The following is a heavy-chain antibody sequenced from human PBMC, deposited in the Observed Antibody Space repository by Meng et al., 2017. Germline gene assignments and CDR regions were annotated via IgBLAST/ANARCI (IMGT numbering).Heavy chain of an antibody. CDR3: ATESA. CDR1: GFTFSTFG. CDR2: LSYDGSTN. J-gene: IGHJ5*02. Sequence: QGHLVESGGGVVQPGGSLRLSCAASGFTFSTFGMHWVRQAPGKGLEWVAVLSYDGSTNYHADSVKGRFTISRDNSKDTLFLQMSSLRPDDTAVYYCATESAWGQGTLVTVSS. V-gene: IGHV3-30*03.